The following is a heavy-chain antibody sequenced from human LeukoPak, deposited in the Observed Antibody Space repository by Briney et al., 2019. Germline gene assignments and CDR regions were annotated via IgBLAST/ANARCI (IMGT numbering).Heavy chain of an antibody. J-gene: IGHJ4*02. CDR3: AKGLDGRFGEFHY. CDR2: IGFSGGTT. D-gene: IGHD3-10*01. CDR1: GFTFSSYA. V-gene: IGHV3-23*01. Sequence: GGSLRPSCAASGFTFSSYAMSWVRQAPGKGLEWVSAIGFSGGTTYYADSVKGRFAISRDNSKNTVYLQMNRLRAEDTAVYYCAKGLDGRFGEFHYWGQGTLVTVSS.